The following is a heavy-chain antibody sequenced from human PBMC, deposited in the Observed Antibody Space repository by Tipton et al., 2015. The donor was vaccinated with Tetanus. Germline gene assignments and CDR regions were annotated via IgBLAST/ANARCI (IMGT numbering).Heavy chain of an antibody. V-gene: IGHV5-51*01. Sequence: QLVQSGAEVKKPGESLKISCKGSGYSLTSYWIGWVRQMPGKGLEWIGIIYPGDSDTRYSPSFQGQVTISADKSISTAYLQRSSLKASDTAMYYCARSTMVRGSVDAFDIWGQGTMVTVSS. J-gene: IGHJ3*02. CDR3: ARSTMVRGSVDAFDI. CDR1: GYSLTSYW. CDR2: IYPGDSDT. D-gene: IGHD3-10*01.